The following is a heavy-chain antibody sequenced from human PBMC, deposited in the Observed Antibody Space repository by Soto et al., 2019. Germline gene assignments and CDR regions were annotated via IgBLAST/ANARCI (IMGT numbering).Heavy chain of an antibody. CDR3: AKETQLVPSGHGMDV. CDR2: ISYDGSNK. V-gene: IGHV3-30*18. J-gene: IGHJ6*02. D-gene: IGHD6-6*01. Sequence: PGGSLRLSCAASGFTFSSYGMHWVRQAPGKGLEWVAVISYDGSNKYYADSVKGRFTISRDNSKNTLYLQMNSLRAEDTAVYYCAKETQLVPSGHGMDVWGQGTTVTVSS. CDR1: GFTFSSYG.